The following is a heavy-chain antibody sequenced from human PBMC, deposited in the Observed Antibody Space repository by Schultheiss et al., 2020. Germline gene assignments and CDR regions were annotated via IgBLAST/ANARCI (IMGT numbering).Heavy chain of an antibody. J-gene: IGHJ6*02. CDR3: ARDGGYDYPTARYYGMDV. Sequence: ASVKVSCKASGYTFTSYGISWVRQAPGQGLEWMGWISAYNGNTNYAQKLQGRFTMTTDTSTSTAYMELRSLRSDDTAVYYCARDGGYDYPTARYYGMDVWGQGTTVTVSS. CDR1: GYTFTSYG. D-gene: IGHD5-12*01. CDR2: ISAYNGNT. V-gene: IGHV1-18*01.